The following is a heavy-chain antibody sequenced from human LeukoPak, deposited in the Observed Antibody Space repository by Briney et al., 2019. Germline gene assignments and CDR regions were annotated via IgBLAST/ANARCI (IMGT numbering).Heavy chain of an antibody. V-gene: IGHV4-59*01. D-gene: IGHD3-22*01. J-gene: IGHJ4*02. CDR3: ARNGDYYEKSGYYYLFDF. CDR2: IYYSGSA. CDR1: GGSINNYY. Sequence: SETLSLTCTVSGGSINNYYWSWIRQPPGKGLEYIGYIYYSGSANYNPSLKSRVTISVDPSKNQFSLKLSSVAAADTAVYYCARNGDYYEKSGYYYLFDFWGQGTLVTVSS.